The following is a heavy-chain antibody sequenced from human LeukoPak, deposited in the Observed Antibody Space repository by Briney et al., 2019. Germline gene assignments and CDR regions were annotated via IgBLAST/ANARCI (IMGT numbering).Heavy chain of an antibody. CDR1: GGSLSSFY. V-gene: IGHV4-59*01. Sequence: SETPSLPCTVSGGSLSSFYWRWVRQPPRKGPGGVGYNYYNWRTNYNPSLKSRVTISVDTSKNQFSLKLSSVTAADTAVYYCARDGHYYDSSGYYWNYYYGMDVWGQGTTVTVSS. J-gene: IGHJ6*02. CDR3: ARDGHYYDSSGYYWNYYYGMDV. D-gene: IGHD3-22*01. CDR2: NYYNWRT.